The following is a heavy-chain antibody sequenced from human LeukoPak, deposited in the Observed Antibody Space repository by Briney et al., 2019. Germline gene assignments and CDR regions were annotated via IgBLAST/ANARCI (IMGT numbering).Heavy chain of an antibody. V-gene: IGHV3-23*01. CDR3: AKQAPGAHFDY. J-gene: IGHJ4*02. D-gene: IGHD1-26*01. CDR1: GLPFSTFW. CDR2: ISGSGGST. Sequence: GGSLRLSCAASGLPFSTFWMNWVRQAPGKGLEWVSAISGSGGSTYYADSVKGRFTISRDNSKNTLYLQMNSLRAEDTAVYYCAKQAPGAHFDYWGQGTLVTVSS.